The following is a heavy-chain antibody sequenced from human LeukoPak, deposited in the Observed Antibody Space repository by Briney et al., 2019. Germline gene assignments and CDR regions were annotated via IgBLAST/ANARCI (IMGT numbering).Heavy chain of an antibody. Sequence: GGSLRLSCAASGFTLSRYRMRWVSQAPGKWPEWISYINNYLRNIADSVKSRFIISRDTAESSLFLQMKTPRVEVTALYFSARDTDWSFDYWGQGILVSVSS. CDR3: ARDTDWSFDY. V-gene: IGHV3-48*01. CDR2: INNYLRNI. D-gene: IGHD2-21*01. CDR1: GFTLSRYR. J-gene: IGHJ4*02.